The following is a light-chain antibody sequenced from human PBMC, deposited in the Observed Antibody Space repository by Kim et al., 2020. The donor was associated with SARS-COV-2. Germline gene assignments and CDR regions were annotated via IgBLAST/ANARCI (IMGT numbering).Light chain of an antibody. CDR3: CSYAGSRVV. V-gene: IGLV2-23*02. CDR1: SSDVGNYNL. CDR2: EVS. J-gene: IGLJ1*01. Sequence: QSALTQPASVSGSPGQSITISCTGTSSDVGNYNLVSWYQQHPGKAPKFMIYEVSKRPSGVSNRFSGSKSGNTASLTISGLQAEDEADYYCCSYAGSRVVFGTGTKVTVL.